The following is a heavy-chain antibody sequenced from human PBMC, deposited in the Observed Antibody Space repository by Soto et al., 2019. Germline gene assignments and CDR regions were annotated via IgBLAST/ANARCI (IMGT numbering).Heavy chain of an antibody. D-gene: IGHD2-15*01. CDR2: ISYDGSNK. CDR3: AKLVVAATLGDY. J-gene: IGHJ4*02. CDR1: GFTFRSYG. Sequence: VQLVESGGGLVQPGGSLRLSCAASGFTFRSYGMHWVRQAPGKGLEWVAVISYDGSNKYYADSVKGRFTISRDNSKNTLYLQMNSLRAEDTAVYYCAKLVVAATLGDYWGQGTLVTVSS. V-gene: IGHV3-30*18.